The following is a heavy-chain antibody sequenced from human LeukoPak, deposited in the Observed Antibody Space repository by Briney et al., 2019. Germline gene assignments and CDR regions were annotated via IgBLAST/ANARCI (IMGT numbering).Heavy chain of an antibody. CDR1: GDSSSSYH. Sequence: SETLSLTCSVSGDSSSSYHWSWLRQPPGKGLEWIGYVLNSGSTKYTPSLKSRVTMSVDTSKNEFSLNLSSVTAADTAVYYCARGGPFDSGSFFFDYWGQGTLVTVSS. J-gene: IGHJ4*02. D-gene: IGHD1-26*01. CDR3: ARGGPFDSGSFFFDY. V-gene: IGHV4-59*01. CDR2: VLNSGST.